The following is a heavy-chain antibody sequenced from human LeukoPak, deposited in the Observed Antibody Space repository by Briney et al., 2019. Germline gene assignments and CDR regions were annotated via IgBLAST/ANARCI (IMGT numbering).Heavy chain of an antibody. CDR2: INHSGST. CDR1: GGSFSGYY. CDR3: ARRAAAAGYYYYYMDV. Sequence: PSETLSLTCAVYGGSFSGYYWSWIRQPPGKGLEWIGEINHSGSTNYNPSLKSRVTISVGTSKTRFSLKLNSVTAADTAVYYCARRAAAAGYYYYYMDVWGKGTTVTVS. V-gene: IGHV4-34*01. J-gene: IGHJ6*03. D-gene: IGHD6-13*01.